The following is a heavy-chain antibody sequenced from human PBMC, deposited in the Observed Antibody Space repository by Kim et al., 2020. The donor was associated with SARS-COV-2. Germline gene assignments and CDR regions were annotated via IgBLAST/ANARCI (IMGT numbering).Heavy chain of an antibody. V-gene: IGHV5-10-1*01. Sequence: GESLKISCKGSGYSFTSYWISWVRQMPGKGLEWMGRIDPSDSYTNYSPSFQGHVTISADKSISTAYLQWSSLKASDTAMYYCARPATGGFGGGLFDYWGQGTLVTVSS. CDR1: GYSFTSYW. CDR3: ARPATGGFGGGLFDY. J-gene: IGHJ4*02. D-gene: IGHD3-10*01. CDR2: IDPSDSYT.